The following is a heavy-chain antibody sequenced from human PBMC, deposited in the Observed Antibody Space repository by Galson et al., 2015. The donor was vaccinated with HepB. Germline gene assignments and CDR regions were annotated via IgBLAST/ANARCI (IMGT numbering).Heavy chain of an antibody. J-gene: IGHJ6*02. CDR1: GFTFSSYA. V-gene: IGHV3-23*01. CDR2: ISGSGGST. CDR3: AKDRSSWSYYYGMDV. D-gene: IGHD6-13*01. Sequence: SLRLSCAASGFTFSSYAMSWVRQAPGKGLEWVSAISGSGGSTYYADSVKGRFTISRDNSKNTLYLQMNSLRAEDTAVYYCAKDRSSWSYYYGMDVWGHGTTVTVSS.